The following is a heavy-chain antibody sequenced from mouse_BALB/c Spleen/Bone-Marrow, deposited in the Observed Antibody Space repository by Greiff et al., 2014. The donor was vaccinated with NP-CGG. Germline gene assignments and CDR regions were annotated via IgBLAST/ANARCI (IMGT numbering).Heavy chain of an antibody. CDR2: IYPGSGST. D-gene: IGHD4-1*02. CDR1: GYTFTSYW. Sequence: LQQSGSELVRPGASVKLSCKASGYTFTSYWMHWVKQRPGQGLEWIGNIYPGSGSTNYDEEFKSKATLTVDTSSSTAYMQLSSLTSEDSAVYYCTREGPTGTGGDYWGQGTTLTVSS. V-gene: IGHV1S22*01. J-gene: IGHJ2*01. CDR3: TREGPTGTGGDY.